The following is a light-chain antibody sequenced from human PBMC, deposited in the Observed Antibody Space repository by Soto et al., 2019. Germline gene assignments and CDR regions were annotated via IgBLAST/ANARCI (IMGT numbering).Light chain of an antibody. Sequence: EIVLTQSAVAVSLSAGDRATLSCRASQSVSSYLAWYQQKPGQAPRLLIFDASNRATGVPARFSGSGSGTDFTLTINSLQSEDSAVYYCQQHNQWPITFGQGTRLE. CDR2: DAS. J-gene: IGKJ5*01. CDR3: QQHNQWPIT. V-gene: IGKV3-11*01. CDR1: QSVSSY.